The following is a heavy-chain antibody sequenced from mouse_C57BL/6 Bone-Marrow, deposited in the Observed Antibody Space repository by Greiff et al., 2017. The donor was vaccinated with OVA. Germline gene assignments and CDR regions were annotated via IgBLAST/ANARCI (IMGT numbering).Heavy chain of an antibody. CDR2: SRNKANDYTT. Sequence: EVKVVESGGGLVQSGRSLRLSCATSGFTFSDFYMEWVRQAPGKGLEWIAASRNKANDYTTEYSVSVKGRFIVSRHTSQSILYLQMNALRAEDAAIYYCARDGYYWYFDVWGTGTTVTDSS. V-gene: IGHV7-1*01. CDR1: GFTFSDFY. CDR3: ARDGYYWYFDV. J-gene: IGHJ1*03.